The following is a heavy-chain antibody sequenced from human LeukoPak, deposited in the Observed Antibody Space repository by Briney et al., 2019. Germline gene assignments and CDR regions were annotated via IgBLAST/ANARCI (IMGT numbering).Heavy chain of an antibody. J-gene: IGHJ4*02. V-gene: IGHV4-59*01. CDR3: AREGPRRRGPFFDY. CDR1: GGSLCSFY. D-gene: IGHD1-14*01. CDR2: IYYSGRT. Sequence: SETLSLTCTVSGGSLCSFYWSWIRAPPGGGLEWMGYIYYSGRTKYTPPLQSRVTISVHASKHQFPLKLSSVTAADTAVYYCAREGPRRRGPFFDYWGQGTLVTVSS.